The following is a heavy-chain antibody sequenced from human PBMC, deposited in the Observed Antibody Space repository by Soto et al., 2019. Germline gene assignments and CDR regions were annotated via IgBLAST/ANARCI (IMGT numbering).Heavy chain of an antibody. CDR1: GFTFSSYA. Sequence: VQLLESGGGLVQPGGSLRLSCAASGFTFSSYAMSWVRQAPGKGLEWVSAISGSGGSTYYADSVKGRFTISRDNSRNTLYLQMNSLRAEDTAVYDCAKDWYYGSGSHYYFDYWGQGTLVTVSS. V-gene: IGHV3-23*01. CDR2: ISGSGGST. J-gene: IGHJ4*02. D-gene: IGHD3-10*01. CDR3: AKDWYYGSGSHYYFDY.